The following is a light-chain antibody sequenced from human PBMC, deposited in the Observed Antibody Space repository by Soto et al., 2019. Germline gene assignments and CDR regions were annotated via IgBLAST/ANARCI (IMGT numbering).Light chain of an antibody. CDR1: QYINNY. V-gene: IGKV1-5*03. CDR3: QRSNNYPWT. Sequence: DIQMTQSPYTLSASVGDRVTITCRASQYINNYLAWYQQKQGEAPKLLIYEAANLDNGVTSKFSGSETRTEFSLTSSSLQPHDFATCSCQRSNNYPWTFGQGTRVEI. J-gene: IGKJ1*01. CDR2: EAA.